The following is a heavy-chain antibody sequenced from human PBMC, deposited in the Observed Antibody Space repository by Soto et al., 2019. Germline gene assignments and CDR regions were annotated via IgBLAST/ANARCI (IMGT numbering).Heavy chain of an antibody. V-gene: IGHV3-30*18. Sequence: QVQLVESGGGVVQPGRSLRLSCVASGFTFSSYGMHWVRQAPGKGLEWVAIISSDGSNTYYADSVKGRFTISRDNSKNTLYLQMNSLRADDTSVYDCAKEGGLSGSYYISSSYYFDYWGQGTLVTVSS. CDR1: GFTFSSYG. CDR2: ISSDGSNT. D-gene: IGHD1-26*01. J-gene: IGHJ4*02. CDR3: AKEGGLSGSYYISSSYYFDY.